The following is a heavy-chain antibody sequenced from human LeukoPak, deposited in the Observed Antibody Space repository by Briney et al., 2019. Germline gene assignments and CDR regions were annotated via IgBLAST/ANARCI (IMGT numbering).Heavy chain of an antibody. CDR2: ISGSGGST. CDR3: AKVRSAAGNNWFDP. J-gene: IGHJ5*02. V-gene: IGHV3-23*01. Sequence: GGSLRLSCAASRFTFSSYAMSWVRQAPGKGLEWVSAISGSGGSTYYADSVKGRFTISRDNSKNTLYLQMNSLRAEDTAVYYCAKVRSAAGNNWFDPWGQGTLGTVSS. D-gene: IGHD6-13*01. CDR1: RFTFSSYA.